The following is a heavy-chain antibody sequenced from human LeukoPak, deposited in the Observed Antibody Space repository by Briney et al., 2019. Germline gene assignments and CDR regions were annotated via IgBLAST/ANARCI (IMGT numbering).Heavy chain of an antibody. CDR2: MNPNSGNT. CDR3: ARRAGSGWYVRGNWFDP. Sequence: ASVKVSCKASGYTFTSYDINWVRQATGQGLEWMGWMNPNSGNTGYAQKFQGRVTITRNTSISTAYMELSSLRSEDTAVYYCARRAGSGWYVRGNWFDPWGQGTLVTVSS. D-gene: IGHD6-19*01. V-gene: IGHV1-8*01. CDR1: GYTFTSYD. J-gene: IGHJ5*02.